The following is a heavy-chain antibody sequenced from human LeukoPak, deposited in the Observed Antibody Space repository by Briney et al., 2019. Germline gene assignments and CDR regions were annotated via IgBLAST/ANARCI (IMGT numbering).Heavy chain of an antibody. CDR2: TPYDGSDK. V-gene: IGHV3-30*02. CDR1: GFTFSSYG. CDR3: RDAFDY. Sequence: GGSLRLSCAASGFTFSSYGMHWVRQAPGKGLEWVAFTPYDGSDKYYADSVKGRFTISRDNSKNTLYLQMNSLRAEDTAVYYCRDAFDYWGQGTLVTVSS. J-gene: IGHJ4*02.